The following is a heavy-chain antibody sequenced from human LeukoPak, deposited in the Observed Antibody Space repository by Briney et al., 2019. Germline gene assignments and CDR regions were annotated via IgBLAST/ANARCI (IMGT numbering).Heavy chain of an antibody. CDR3: ARGPAYYYDSSGYYY. CDR1: GGTFSSYA. J-gene: IGHJ4*02. V-gene: IGHV1-18*01. CDR2: ISAYNGNT. Sequence: ASVKVSCKASGGTFSSYAISWVRQAPGQGLEWMGWISAYNGNTNYAQKLQGRVTMTTDTSTSTAYMELRSLRSDDTAVYYCARGPAYYYDSSGYYYWGQGALVTVSS. D-gene: IGHD3-22*01.